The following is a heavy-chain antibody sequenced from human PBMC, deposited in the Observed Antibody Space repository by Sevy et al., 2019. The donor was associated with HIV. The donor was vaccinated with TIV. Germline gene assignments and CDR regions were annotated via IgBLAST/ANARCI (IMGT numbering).Heavy chain of an antibody. CDR1: GGSISSYY. CDR3: ARDPPGIAAAGNYYGMDV. CDR2: IYTSGST. D-gene: IGHD6-13*01. J-gene: IGHJ6*02. Sequence: SETLSLTCTVSGGSISSYYWSWIRQPAGKGLEWIGRIYTSGSTNYNPSLKSRVTMSVDTSKNQFSLKLSSVTAADTAVYYCARDPPGIAAAGNYYGMDVWDQGTTVTVSS. V-gene: IGHV4-4*07.